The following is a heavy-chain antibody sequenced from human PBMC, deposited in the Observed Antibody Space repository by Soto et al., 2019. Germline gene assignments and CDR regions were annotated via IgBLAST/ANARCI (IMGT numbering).Heavy chain of an antibody. V-gene: IGHV3-33*01. J-gene: IGHJ6*02. CDR2: IWYDGSTK. D-gene: IGHD3-3*01. CDR1: GFTFSSYG. Sequence: GGSLRLSCAASGFTFSSYGLHWVRQAPGKGLEWVAVIWYDGSTKYYADSVKGRFTISKDNSKNTLYLQMNSLRAEDTAVYYCARDGHSARFLEWLPIDYYYGMDVWGQGTTVTVSS. CDR3: ARDGHSARFLEWLPIDYYYGMDV.